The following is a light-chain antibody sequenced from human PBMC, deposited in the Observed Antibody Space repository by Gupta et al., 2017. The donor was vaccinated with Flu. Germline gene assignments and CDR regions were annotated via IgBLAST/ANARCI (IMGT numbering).Light chain of an antibody. J-gene: IGLJ1*01. V-gene: IGLV2-14*01. CDR1: SSDVGGYNY. CDR2: EVS. Sequence: SALTQPASGTDSPGQYNVISYHEPSSDVGGYNYVSWYQQHPGKAPKLMIYEVSNRPSGVSNRFSGSKSGNTASLTISGLQAEDEADYYCSSYTSSSTYVFGTGTKVTVL. CDR3: SSYTSSSTYV.